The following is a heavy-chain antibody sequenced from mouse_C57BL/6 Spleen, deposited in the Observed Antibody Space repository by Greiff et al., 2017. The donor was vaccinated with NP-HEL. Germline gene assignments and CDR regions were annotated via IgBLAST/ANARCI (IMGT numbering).Heavy chain of an antibody. CDR2: IYPGDGDT. J-gene: IGHJ4*01. D-gene: IGHD1-1*01. CDR3: ARERYYGSSHGAMDY. CDR1: GYAFSSSW. Sequence: QVQLKESGPELVKPGASVKISCKASGYAFSSSWMNWVKQRPGKGLEWIGRIYPGDGDTNYNGKFKGKATLTADKSSSTAYMQLSSLTSEDSAVYVCARERYYGSSHGAMDYWGQGTTVTVSS. V-gene: IGHV1-82*01.